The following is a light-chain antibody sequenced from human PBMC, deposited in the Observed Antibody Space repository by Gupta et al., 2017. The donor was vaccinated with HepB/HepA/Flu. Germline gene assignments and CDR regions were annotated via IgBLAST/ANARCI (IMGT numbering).Light chain of an antibody. J-gene: IGLJ3*02. Sequence: QSVLTQPPSASGTPGPRVTISCSGSSSNIGSNYVYWYQQLPGTAPKLLIYRNNQRPSGVPDRFSGSKSGTSASLAIRGLRSEDEADYYCATWDDRLSGPVFGGGTKVTVL. CDR3: ATWDDRLSGPV. V-gene: IGLV1-47*01. CDR2: RNN. CDR1: SSNIGSNY.